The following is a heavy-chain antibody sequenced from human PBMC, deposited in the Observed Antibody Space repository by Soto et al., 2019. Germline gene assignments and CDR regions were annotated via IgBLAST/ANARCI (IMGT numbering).Heavy chain of an antibody. J-gene: IGHJ4*02. CDR1: GGSISSGDYY. CDR2: IYYSGYT. D-gene: IGHD3-9*01. Sequence: QVQLQESGPGLVKPSQTLSLTCTVSGGSISSGDYYWTWIRQPPGKGLEWIGYIYYSGYTYYNPSLKSLITISVDTSKNQFSLKLTSVTAPDPAVYFCARGGNGYHILTGFSSHYWGQGTLVTVSS. CDR3: ARGGNGYHILTGFSSHY. V-gene: IGHV4-30-4*01.